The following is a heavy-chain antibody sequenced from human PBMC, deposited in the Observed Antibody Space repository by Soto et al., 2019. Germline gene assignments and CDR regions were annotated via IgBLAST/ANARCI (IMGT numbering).Heavy chain of an antibody. CDR2: IYYSGST. J-gene: IGHJ3*02. CDR3: ARHNYGDYSGSSLLGPKSSLTNAFDI. Sequence: SETLSLTCTVSGGSISSSSYYWGWIRQPPGKGLEWIGSIYYSGSTYYNPSLKSRVTISVDTPKNQFSLKLSSVTAADTAVYYCARHNYGDYSGSSLLGPKSSLTNAFDIWGQGTMVTVSS. D-gene: IGHD4-17*01. CDR1: GGSISSSSYY. V-gene: IGHV4-39*01.